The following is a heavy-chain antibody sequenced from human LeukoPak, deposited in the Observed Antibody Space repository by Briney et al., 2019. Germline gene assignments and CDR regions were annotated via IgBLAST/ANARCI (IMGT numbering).Heavy chain of an antibody. V-gene: IGHV4-4*09. CDR2: IYNGGNT. CDR3: AAGSWELDF. CDR1: GFSFNTYY. D-gene: IGHD1-26*01. J-gene: IGHJ4*02. Sequence: SETLSLTCTVSGFSFNTYYASWIRQAPGKGLEFIGFIYNGGNTNYNPSPKSRATTSVDTSNNHFSLRLTSVSAADTSMYYCAAGSWELDFWGEGTLVTVSS.